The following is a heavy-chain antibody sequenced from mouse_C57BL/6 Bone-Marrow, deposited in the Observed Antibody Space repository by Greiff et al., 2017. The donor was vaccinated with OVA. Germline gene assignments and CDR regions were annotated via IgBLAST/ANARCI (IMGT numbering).Heavy chain of an antibody. Sequence: EVKLVESGPGLVKPSQSLSLTCSVTGYSITSGYYWNWIRQFPGNKLEWMGYISYDGSNNYNPSLKNRISITRDTSKNQFFLKLNSVTTEDTATYYFIYYDYDRDWYFDVWGTGTTVTVSS. CDR2: ISYDGSN. V-gene: IGHV3-6*01. CDR3: IYYDYDRDWYFDV. J-gene: IGHJ1*03. D-gene: IGHD2-4*01. CDR1: GYSITSGYY.